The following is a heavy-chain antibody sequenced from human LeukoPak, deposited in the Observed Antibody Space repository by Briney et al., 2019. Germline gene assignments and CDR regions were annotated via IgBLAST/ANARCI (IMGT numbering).Heavy chain of an antibody. CDR3: ARGVYIAAAQYAY. V-gene: IGHV4-59*01. CDR2: IYYSGST. D-gene: IGHD6-13*01. CDR1: GGFFSGYY. J-gene: IGHJ4*02. Sequence: SETLSLTCAVYGGFFSGYYWSWIRQPPGKGLEWIGYIYYSGSTNYNPSLKSRVTISVDTSKNQFSLKLSSVTAADTAVYYCARGVYIAAAQYAYWGQGALVTVS.